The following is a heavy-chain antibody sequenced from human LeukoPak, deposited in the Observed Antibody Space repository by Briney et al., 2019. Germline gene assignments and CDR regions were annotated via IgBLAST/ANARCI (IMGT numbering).Heavy chain of an antibody. CDR1: GFTFIDYD. CDR2: IGIRGDT. D-gene: IGHD6-19*01. Sequence: PGGSLSLSCAASGFTFIDYDMTWVRQVIGKGLEWVSAIGIRGDTHYSGSVKGRFTISRENAESSLYLKMNSLRAEDTAVYYCARGGIQVSGIDEFDYWGQGTLVTVSS. J-gene: IGHJ4*02. V-gene: IGHV3-13*01. CDR3: ARGGIQVSGIDEFDY.